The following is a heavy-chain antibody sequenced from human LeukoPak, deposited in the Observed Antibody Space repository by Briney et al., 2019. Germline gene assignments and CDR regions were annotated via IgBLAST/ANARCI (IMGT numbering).Heavy chain of an antibody. CDR3: TTDLAGFNDGSRSYSSQNDY. CDR1: GFTFSSYA. CDR2: ISGSGGST. J-gene: IGHJ4*02. D-gene: IGHD3-10*01. Sequence: GGSLRLSCAASGFTFSSYAMSWVRQAPGKGLEWVSAISGSGGSTYYADSVKGRFTISRDNSKNTLYLQMNSLRAEDTAVYYCTTDLAGFNDGSRSYSSQNDYWGQGTLVTVSS. V-gene: IGHV3-23*01.